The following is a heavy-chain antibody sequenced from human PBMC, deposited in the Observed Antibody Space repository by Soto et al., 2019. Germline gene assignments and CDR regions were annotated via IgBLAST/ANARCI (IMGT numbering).Heavy chain of an antibody. V-gene: IGHV1-69*06. D-gene: IGHD3-10*02. CDR3: ARVVDCRYGICSFWFDS. Sequence: KVSCKASGGTFSSYAISWVRQAPGQGLEWMGGFIPLFGTAKNAQKFQGRVTITADKSTSTGYMELSSLRSEDTAVYYCARVVDCRYGICSFWFDSWGQGTLVTVSS. CDR2: FIPLFGTA. CDR1: GGTFSSYA. J-gene: IGHJ5*01.